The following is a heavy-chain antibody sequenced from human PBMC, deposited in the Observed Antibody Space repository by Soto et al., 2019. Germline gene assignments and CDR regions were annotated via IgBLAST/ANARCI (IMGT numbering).Heavy chain of an antibody. J-gene: IGHJ6*03. CDR2: ISGSGGSK. CDR3: AKEGGVAARQYYYYMDV. V-gene: IGHV3-23*01. CDR1: GFTFSSYA. Sequence: GGSLRLSCAASGFTFSSYAMSWVRQAPGKGLEWVSAISGSGGSKYYADSVKGRFTISRDNSKNTLYLQMNSLRAEDTAVYYCAKEGGVAARQYYYYMDVWGKGTTVTVSS. D-gene: IGHD6-6*01.